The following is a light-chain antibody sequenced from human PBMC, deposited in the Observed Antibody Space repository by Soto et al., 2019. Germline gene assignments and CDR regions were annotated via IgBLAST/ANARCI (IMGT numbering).Light chain of an antibody. CDR2: KAS. V-gene: IGKV1-5*03. CDR3: QQSYSIPQT. CDR1: QTISSW. Sequence: DIQMTQSPSTLSGSVGDRVTITCLASQTISSWLAWYQQKPGKAPKLLIYKASTLKSGVPSRFSGSGSGTEFTLTISSLQPEDFATYYCQQSYSIPQTFGQGTKVDIK. J-gene: IGKJ1*01.